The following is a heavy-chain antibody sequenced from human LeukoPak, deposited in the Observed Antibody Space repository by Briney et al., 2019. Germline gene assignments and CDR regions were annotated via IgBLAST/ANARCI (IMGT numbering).Heavy chain of an antibody. CDR1: GFTFSNYA. D-gene: IGHD3-10*01. CDR3: ARDPYYYDSGSFAAFDL. CDR2: SSSSDDGK. V-gene: IGHV3-23*01. J-gene: IGHJ3*01. Sequence: PGGSLRLSCAASGFTFSNYALSWVRQGPGKGLERVSASSSSDDGKWYADSVRGRFTISRDTSKNTVYLQMNSLRAEDTAVYYCARDPYYYDSGSFAAFDLWGQGTMVTVSS.